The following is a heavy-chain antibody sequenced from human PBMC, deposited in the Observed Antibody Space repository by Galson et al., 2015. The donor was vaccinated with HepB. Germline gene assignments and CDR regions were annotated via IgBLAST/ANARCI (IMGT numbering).Heavy chain of an antibody. CDR3: ARPIGTTFRYYSTTWTS. Sequence: SVKVSCKASGGTFSSYAISWVRQAPGQGLEWMGGIIPIFGTANYAQKFQGRVTITADESTSTAYMELSSLRSEDTAVYYCARPIGTTFRYYSTTWTSGAKGPRSPSP. D-gene: IGHD1-7*01. CDR2: IIPIFGTA. J-gene: IGHJ6*03. CDR1: GGTFSSYA. V-gene: IGHV1-69*13.